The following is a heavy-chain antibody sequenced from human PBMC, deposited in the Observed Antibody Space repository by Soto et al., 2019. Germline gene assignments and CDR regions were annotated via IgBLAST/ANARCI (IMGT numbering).Heavy chain of an antibody. CDR2: IKSKTDGGTT. CDR1: GFTFSNAW. D-gene: IGHD2-2*01. J-gene: IGHJ6*02. V-gene: IGHV3-15*07. Sequence: GGSLRLSCAASGFTFSNAWMNWVRQAPGKGLEWVGRIKSKTDGGTTEYAAPVKGRFTISRDDSKNTLYLQMKSLKTEDTAVYYCTTASYCSSTSCRNYYYYGMDVWGQGTTVTVSS. CDR3: TTASYCSSTSCRNYYYYGMDV.